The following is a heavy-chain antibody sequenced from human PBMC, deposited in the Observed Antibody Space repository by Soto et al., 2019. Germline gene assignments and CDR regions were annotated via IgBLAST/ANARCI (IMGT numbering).Heavy chain of an antibody. CDR3: ARETIVVVASTHHDAFDI. V-gene: IGHV4-59*01. D-gene: IGHD2-15*01. CDR2: IYSSGNT. Sequence: QVQLQESGPGLVKPSETLSLTCAVSGGTMTDYYWSWIRQPPGKGLEWIGYIYSSGNTKYNPSLKNRVTISGDTSKNHFSLKLGSVTAADTAIYYCARETIVVVASTHHDAFDIWGQGTMVTVSS. CDR1: GGTMTDYY. J-gene: IGHJ3*02.